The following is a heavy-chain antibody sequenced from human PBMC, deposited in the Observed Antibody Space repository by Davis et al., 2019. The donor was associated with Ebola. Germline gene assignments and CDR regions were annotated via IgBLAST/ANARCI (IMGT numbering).Heavy chain of an antibody. CDR2: ISGSGGST. D-gene: IGHD6-19*01. J-gene: IGHJ6*02. CDR3: ARDSSGWETRYYGMDV. CDR1: GSTFGSSA. V-gene: IGHV3-23*01. Sequence: PGGSLRLSCPASGSTFGSSAMSWVRPAPGKGLEWVSAISGSGGSTYYADSVKGRFTISRDNSKNTLYLQMNSLRAEDTAVYYCARDSSGWETRYYGMDVWGQGTTVTVSS.